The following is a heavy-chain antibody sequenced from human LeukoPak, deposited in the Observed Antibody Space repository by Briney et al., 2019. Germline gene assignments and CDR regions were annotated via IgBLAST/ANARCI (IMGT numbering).Heavy chain of an antibody. Sequence: SETLSLTCAVYGGSFSGYYWSWIRQPPGKGLEWIGEINHSGSTNYNPSLKSRVTISVDTSKNQFSLKLSSVTAADTAVYYCARAVVVPAAIRGPYYGMDVWGQGTTVTVSS. CDR2: INHSGST. V-gene: IGHV4-34*01. J-gene: IGHJ6*02. CDR1: GGSFSGYY. CDR3: ARAVVVPAAIRGPYYGMDV. D-gene: IGHD2-2*02.